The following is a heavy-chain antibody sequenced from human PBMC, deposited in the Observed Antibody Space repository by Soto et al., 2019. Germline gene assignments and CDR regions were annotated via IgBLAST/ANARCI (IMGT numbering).Heavy chain of an antibody. J-gene: IGHJ6*02. Sequence: SVKVSCKASGGTFSSYAISWVRQAPGQGLEWMGGIIPIFGTANYAQKFQGRVTITADESTSTAYMELSSLRSEDTAVYYCARHPPLPYYASTADYGMDVWGQGTTFTVSS. CDR1: GGTFSSYA. V-gene: IGHV1-69*13. CDR3: ARHPPLPYYASTADYGMDV. CDR2: IIPIFGTA. D-gene: IGHD3-22*01.